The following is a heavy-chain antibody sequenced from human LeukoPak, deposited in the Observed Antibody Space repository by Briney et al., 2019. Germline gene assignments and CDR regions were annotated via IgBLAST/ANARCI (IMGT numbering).Heavy chain of an antibody. CDR2: SSTLKDHT. CDR3: ARVYELRFLDGLPKGYYFDY. Sequence: ASVKVSCKATVYSFKMYGISWVRQAPGQGLEWVGWSSTLKDHTVYAQNFQGRVTMTTDTSASTAFMEMRSLRADDTAVYYCARVYELRFLDGLPKGYYFDYWGQGTLVTVSS. D-gene: IGHD3-3*01. J-gene: IGHJ4*02. V-gene: IGHV1-18*01. CDR1: VYSFKMYG.